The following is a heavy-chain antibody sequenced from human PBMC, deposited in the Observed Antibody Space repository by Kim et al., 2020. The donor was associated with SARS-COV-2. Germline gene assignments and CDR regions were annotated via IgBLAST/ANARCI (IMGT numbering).Heavy chain of an antibody. Sequence: GGSLRLSCAASGFTFSDHYMDWVRQAPGKGLEWVGRIRNKVNSYTTEYAASVKGRFTISRDDSKNSVYLQMNSLKSEDTAVYYCARKSAIVSGAPHDYWGQGTLVTVSS. CDR3: ARKSAIVSGAPHDY. J-gene: IGHJ4*02. CDR2: IRNKVNSYTT. V-gene: IGHV3-72*01. CDR1: GFTFSDHY. D-gene: IGHD3-22*01.